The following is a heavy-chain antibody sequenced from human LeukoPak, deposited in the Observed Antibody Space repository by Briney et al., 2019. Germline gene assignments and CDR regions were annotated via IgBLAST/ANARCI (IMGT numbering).Heavy chain of an antibody. V-gene: IGHV4-39*07. D-gene: IGHD6-13*01. CDR3: ASESAAAAGY. CDR1: GGSISSSSYN. Sequence: SETLSLTCTVSGGSISSSSYNWGWIRQPPGKGLEWIGSIYYSGSTYYNPSLKSRVTISVDTSKNQFSLKLSSVTAADTAVYYCASESAAAAGYWGQGTLVTVSS. CDR2: IYYSGST. J-gene: IGHJ4*02.